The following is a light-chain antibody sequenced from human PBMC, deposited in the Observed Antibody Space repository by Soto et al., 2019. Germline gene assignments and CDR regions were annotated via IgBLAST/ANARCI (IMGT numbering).Light chain of an antibody. CDR1: QDINNY. V-gene: IGKV1-33*01. CDR3: QQSNALVF. CDR2: DAS. Sequence: DIQITQSPSSLCASVAYRVTITCQASQDINNYVNWYQQKPGKAPKXLIFDASTLKTGVPSRFSGSGSGTDFSFTISSLQPEDIATYYCQQSNALVFFGQGTRLEI. J-gene: IGKJ5*01.